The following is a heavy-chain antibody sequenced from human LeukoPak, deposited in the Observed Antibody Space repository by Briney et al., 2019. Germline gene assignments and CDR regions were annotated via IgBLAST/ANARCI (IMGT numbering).Heavy chain of an antibody. CDR3: ARGRYSSSSAYYYYYYYYMDV. J-gene: IGHJ6*03. CDR1: GYTFTSYD. D-gene: IGHD6-6*01. V-gene: IGHV1-8*03. CDR2: MNPNSGNT. Sequence: ASVKVSCKASGYTFTSYDINWVRQATGQGLEWMGWMNPNSGNTGYAQKSQGRVTITRNTSISTAYMELSSLRSEDTAVYYCARGRYSSSSAYYYYYYYYMDVWGKGTTVTVSS.